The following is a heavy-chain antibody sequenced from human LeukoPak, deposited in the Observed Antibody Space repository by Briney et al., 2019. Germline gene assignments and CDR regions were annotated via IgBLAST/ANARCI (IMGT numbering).Heavy chain of an antibody. CDR1: GGSFSGYY. CDR2: INHSGST. Sequence: SETLSLTCAVYGGSFSGYYWSWIRQPPGKGLEWIGEINHSGSTNYNPSLKSRVTISVATSKNQFSLKLRSVTAADTAVYYCARGGAYGSGSYYKLHYYYYYMDVWGKGTTVTVSS. D-gene: IGHD3-10*01. V-gene: IGHV4-34*01. J-gene: IGHJ6*03. CDR3: ARGGAYGSGSYYKLHYYYYYMDV.